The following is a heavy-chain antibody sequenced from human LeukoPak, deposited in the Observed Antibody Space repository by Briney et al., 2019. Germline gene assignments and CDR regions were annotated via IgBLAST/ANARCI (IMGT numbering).Heavy chain of an antibody. D-gene: IGHD2-8*01. Sequence: PGSSLRLSCAASGFTFDDYAMHWGRQAPGKGLEWVSGISWNSGSIGYADSVKGRFTISRDNAKNSLYLQMNSLRAEDTALYYCAKARSWYIFDYWGQGTLVTVSS. CDR2: ISWNSGSI. CDR3: AKARSWYIFDY. CDR1: GFTFDDYA. V-gene: IGHV3-9*01. J-gene: IGHJ4*02.